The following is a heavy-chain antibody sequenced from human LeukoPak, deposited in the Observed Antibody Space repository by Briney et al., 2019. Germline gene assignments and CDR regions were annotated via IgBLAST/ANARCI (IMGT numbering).Heavy chain of an antibody. CDR1: GYTFTSYG. CDR2: ISVHTGTT. J-gene: IGHJ5*02. Sequence: ASVKVSCKASGYTFTSYGISWVRRAPGQGLEWMGWISVHTGTTNYAQKLQGRVTMTTDTSTSTAYMELRSLRSDDTAVYYCARMARIWFGESWYNWFDPWGQGTLVTVSS. CDR3: ARMARIWFGESWYNWFDP. V-gene: IGHV1-18*01. D-gene: IGHD3-10*01.